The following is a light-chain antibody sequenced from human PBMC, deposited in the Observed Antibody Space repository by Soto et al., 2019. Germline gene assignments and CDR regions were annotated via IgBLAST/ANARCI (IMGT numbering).Light chain of an antibody. CDR1: TNDVGGYDR. CDR2: EVT. J-gene: IGLJ3*02. CDR3: SSYTIKNTWV. Sequence: QSVLTQPASVTGSPGQSITIPCTGTTNDVGGYDRVSWFQQYPGTAPKLMIYEVTNRPSGVSDRFSGSKSANTASLTISGLQPEDEAHYYCSSYTIKNTWVFGGGTKVTVL. V-gene: IGLV2-14*01.